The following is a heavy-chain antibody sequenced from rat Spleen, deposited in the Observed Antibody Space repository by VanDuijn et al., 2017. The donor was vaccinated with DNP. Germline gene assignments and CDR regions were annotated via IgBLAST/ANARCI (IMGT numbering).Heavy chain of an antibody. Sequence: EVQLVESGGGLVQPGRSLKLSCVASGFIFSNYWMTWIRQAPGKGLEWVASISNSGDKIYYSDSVKGRLSISRNNAKSTLYLQMDSLRSDDTATYYCAGRPPPTRGPFDYWGQGVTVTVSS. CDR2: ISNSGDKI. J-gene: IGHJ2*01. D-gene: IGHD1-4*01. V-gene: IGHV5-31*01. CDR3: AGRPPPTRGPFDY. CDR1: GFIFSNYW.